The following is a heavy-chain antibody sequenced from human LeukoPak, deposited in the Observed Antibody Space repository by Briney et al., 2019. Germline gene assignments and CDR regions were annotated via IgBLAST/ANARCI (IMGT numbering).Heavy chain of an antibody. D-gene: IGHD6-6*01. Sequence: ASVKVSCKASGGTFSSYAISWVRQAPGQGLEWMGGIIPIFGTANYAQKFQGRVTITADESTSTAYMELSSLRSEDTAVYYCARKGGEYSSSSTFDYWGQGTLVTVSS. CDR1: GGTFSSYA. CDR2: IIPIFGTA. CDR3: ARKGGEYSSSSTFDY. J-gene: IGHJ4*02. V-gene: IGHV1-69*13.